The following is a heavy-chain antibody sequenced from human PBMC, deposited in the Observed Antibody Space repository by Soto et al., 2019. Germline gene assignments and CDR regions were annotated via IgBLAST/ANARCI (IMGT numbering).Heavy chain of an antibody. J-gene: IGHJ6*02. CDR1: GFTVSTNY. CDR3: AGNYYYYGMDV. Sequence: EVQLVESGGGLIQPGGSLRLSCAASGFTVSTNYMTWVRQAPGKGLEWVSLIYASASTYYADSVKGRFTMSRDNSKNSLSLQMSSLTAEDTAVYYCAGNYYYYGMDVWGPGTTGTVSS. V-gene: IGHV3-53*01. CDR2: IYASAST.